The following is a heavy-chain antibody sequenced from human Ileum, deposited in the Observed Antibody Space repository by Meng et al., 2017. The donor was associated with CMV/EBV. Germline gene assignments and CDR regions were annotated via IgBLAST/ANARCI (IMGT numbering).Heavy chain of an antibody. CDR2: IRYDESNK. J-gene: IGHJ6*02. CDR1: GFTFTSYG. CDR3: AKHQQYCSSSGGPRRTIYYGMDV. Sequence: GESLKISCAASGFTFTSYGMHWVRQAPGKGLEWVAFIRYDESNKYYVDSVKGRFTISRDNSKNTLFLQMNSLTAEDTAVYYCAKHQQYCSSSGGPRRTIYYGMDVWGQGTRVTVSS. V-gene: IGHV3-30*02. D-gene: IGHD5-24*01.